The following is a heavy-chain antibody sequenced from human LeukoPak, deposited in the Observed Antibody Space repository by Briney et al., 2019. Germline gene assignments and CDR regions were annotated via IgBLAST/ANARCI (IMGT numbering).Heavy chain of an antibody. CDR3: ARGSSGYYSY. J-gene: IGHJ4*02. CDR2: IIPIFGTA. D-gene: IGHD3-22*01. Sequence: SVKVSCKASGYTFTNYAVNWLRQAPGQGLEWMGGIIPIFGTANYAQKFQGRVTITADESTSTAYMELSSLRSEDTAVYYCARGSSGYYSYWGQGTLVTVSS. CDR1: GYTFTNYA. V-gene: IGHV1-69*13.